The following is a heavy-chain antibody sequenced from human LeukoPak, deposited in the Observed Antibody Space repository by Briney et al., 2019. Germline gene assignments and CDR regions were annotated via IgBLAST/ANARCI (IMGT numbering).Heavy chain of an antibody. Sequence: GGSLRLSCAASGFTFSSYEMNWVRQAPGKGLEWVSYISSSSSYIYYADSVKGRFTISRDNAKNSLYLQMNSLRAEDTAVYYCARGVSGSYYSNRYWGQGTLVTVSS. CDR3: ARGVSGSYYSNRY. V-gene: IGHV3-21*05. CDR1: GFTFSSYE. CDR2: ISSSSSYI. D-gene: IGHD1-26*01. J-gene: IGHJ4*02.